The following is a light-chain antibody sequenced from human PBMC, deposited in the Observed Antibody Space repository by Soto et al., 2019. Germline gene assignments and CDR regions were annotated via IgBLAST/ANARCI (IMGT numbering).Light chain of an antibody. CDR3: QQYGSSPYT. J-gene: IGKJ2*01. Sequence: EVVLTQSPGTLSLSPGERATLSCRASQSVSNNYLTWYQQKPGQAPRPLIYGASSRATGIPDRFSGSGSGTDFTLTISRLEPEDFAVYYCQQYGSSPYTFGQGTKLEIK. CDR1: QSVSNNY. V-gene: IGKV3-20*01. CDR2: GAS.